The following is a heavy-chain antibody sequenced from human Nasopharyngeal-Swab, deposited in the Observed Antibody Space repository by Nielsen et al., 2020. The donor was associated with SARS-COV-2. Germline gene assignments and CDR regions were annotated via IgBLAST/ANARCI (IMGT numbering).Heavy chain of an antibody. D-gene: IGHD1-7*01. CDR3: ARDVAAGTTTGLGY. J-gene: IGHJ4*02. CDR2: ISSSSSTT. CDR1: GFTFSTYR. V-gene: IGHV3-48*01. Sequence: GGSLRLSCAASGFTFSTYRMNWVRQAPGKGLEWVSYISSSSSTTYYADSVKGRFTISRDNAKNSLYLQMNSLRGEDTAVYYCARDVAAGTTTGLGYWGQGTLVTVSS.